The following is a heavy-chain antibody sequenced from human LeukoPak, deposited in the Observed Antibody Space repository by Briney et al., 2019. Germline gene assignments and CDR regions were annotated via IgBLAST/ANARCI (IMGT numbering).Heavy chain of an antibody. CDR3: ARPRDEYDWFDP. V-gene: IGHV4-39*01. CDR2: IYYSGST. J-gene: IGHJ5*02. Sequence: PSETLSLTCTVSGGSISSSSYYWGWIRQPPGKGLEWIGSIYYSGSTYYSPSLKSRVTISVDTSKNQFSLELSSVTAADTAVYYCARPRDEYDWFDPWGQGTLVTVSS. CDR1: GGSISSSSYY. D-gene: IGHD2/OR15-2a*01.